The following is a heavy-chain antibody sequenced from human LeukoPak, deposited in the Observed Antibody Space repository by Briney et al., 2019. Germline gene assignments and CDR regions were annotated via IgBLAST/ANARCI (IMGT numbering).Heavy chain of an antibody. V-gene: IGHV1-2*02. CDR3: ARESDYYDSSGYLNWFDP. CDR1: GYTFTGYY. J-gene: IGHJ5*02. D-gene: IGHD3-22*01. CDR2: INPNSGGT. Sequence: GASVKVSCKASGYTFTGYYMHWVRQAPGQGLEWMGWINPNSGGTNYAQKFQGRVTMTRDTSISTAYMELSRLRSDDTAVYYCARESDYYDSSGYLNWFDPWGQGTLVTVSS.